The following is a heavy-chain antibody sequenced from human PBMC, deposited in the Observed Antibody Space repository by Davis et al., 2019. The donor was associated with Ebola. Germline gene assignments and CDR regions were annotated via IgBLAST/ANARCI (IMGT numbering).Heavy chain of an antibody. CDR3: AREITMITRGWFDP. CDR2: ISAYNGNT. J-gene: IGHJ5*02. V-gene: IGHV1-18*04. D-gene: IGHD3-22*01. Sequence: AASVKVSCKASGYTFTSYGISWVRQAPGQGLEWMGWISAYNGNTNYAQKLQGRVTMTTDTSTSTAYMELRSLRSDDTAVDYCAREITMITRGWFDPWGQGTLVTVSA. CDR1: GYTFTSYG.